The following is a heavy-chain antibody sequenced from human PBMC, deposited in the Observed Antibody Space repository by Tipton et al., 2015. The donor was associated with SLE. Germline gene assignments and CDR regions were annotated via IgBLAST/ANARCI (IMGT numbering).Heavy chain of an antibody. CDR2: IGTAGDT. CDR1: GFTFSSYD. V-gene: IGHV3-13*01. Sequence: SLRLSCAASGFTFSSYDMHWVRQATGKGLEWVSAIGTAGDTYYPGSVKGRFTISREKAKNSLYLQMNSLRAGDTAVYYCARDSVYSSGWSFDYWGQGTPVTVSS. J-gene: IGHJ4*02. CDR3: ARDSVYSSGWSFDY. D-gene: IGHD6-19*01.